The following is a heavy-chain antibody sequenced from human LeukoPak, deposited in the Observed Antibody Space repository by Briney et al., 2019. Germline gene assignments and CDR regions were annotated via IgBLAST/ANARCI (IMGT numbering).Heavy chain of an antibody. J-gene: IGHJ6*02. CDR1: GFTFSSYW. V-gene: IGHV3-7*03. Sequence: GGSLRLSCAASGFTFSSYWMNWARQAPGKGLEWVASINHNGNVNYYVDSVKGRFTTSRDNAKNSLYLQMSNLRAEDTAVYFCARGGDLDVWGQEATVTVSS. CDR3: ARGGDLDV. CDR2: INHNGNVN. D-gene: IGHD2-21*01.